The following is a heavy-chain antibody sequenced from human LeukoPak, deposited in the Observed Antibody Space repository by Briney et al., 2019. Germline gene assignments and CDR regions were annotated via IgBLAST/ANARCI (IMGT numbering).Heavy chain of an antibody. Sequence: SETLSLTCTVSGGSISSSSYYWGWIRQPPGKGLEWIGYIYFSGSTSYNPSLKSRVTISVDRSKNQFSLKLSSVAAADTAVYYCARSYDTNFDYWGQGTLVTVSS. D-gene: IGHD3-3*01. CDR2: IYFSGST. V-gene: IGHV4-61*05. CDR3: ARSYDTNFDY. J-gene: IGHJ4*02. CDR1: GGSISSSSYY.